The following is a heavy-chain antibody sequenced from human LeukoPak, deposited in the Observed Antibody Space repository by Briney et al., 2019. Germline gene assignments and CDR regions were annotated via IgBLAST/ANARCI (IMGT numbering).Heavy chain of an antibody. D-gene: IGHD4-17*01. CDR3: ARVSDEEYDYGDYPHFDY. CDR1: GYTFTGYY. J-gene: IGHJ4*02. V-gene: IGHV1-2*02. CDR2: INPNSGGT. Sequence: PRASVKVSCKASGYTFTGYYMHWVRQAPGQGLEWMGWINPNSGGTNYAQKFQGRVTMPRDTSISTAYMELSRLRSDDTAVYYCARVSDEEYDYGDYPHFDYWGQGTLVAVSS.